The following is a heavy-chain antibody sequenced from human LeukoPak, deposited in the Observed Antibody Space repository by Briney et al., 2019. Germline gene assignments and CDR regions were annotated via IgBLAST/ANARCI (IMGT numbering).Heavy chain of an antibody. J-gene: IGHJ4*02. CDR3: ARDAFFLEWLLIY. Sequence: PGGSLRLSCAASGFTFSSYAMHWVRQAPGKGLEWVAVISYDGSNKYYADSVKGRFIISRDNAKNSLYLQMNGLRAEDTAVYYCARDAFFLEWLLIYWGQGTLVTVSS. CDR2: ISYDGSNK. D-gene: IGHD3-3*01. V-gene: IGHV3-30-3*01. CDR1: GFTFSSYA.